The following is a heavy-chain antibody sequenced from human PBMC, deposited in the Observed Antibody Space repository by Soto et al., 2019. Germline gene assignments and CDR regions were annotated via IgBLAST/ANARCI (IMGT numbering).Heavy chain of an antibody. CDR2: IYYSGST. Sequence: SETLSLTCTVSGGSISSSSYYWGWIRQPPGKGLEWIGSIYYSGSTYYNPSLKSRVTISVDTSKNQFSLKLSSVTAADTAVYYCARLKVGATWYYYYGMDVWGQGTTVTVSS. CDR1: GGSISSSSYY. D-gene: IGHD1-26*01. V-gene: IGHV4-39*01. J-gene: IGHJ6*02. CDR3: ARLKVGATWYYYYGMDV.